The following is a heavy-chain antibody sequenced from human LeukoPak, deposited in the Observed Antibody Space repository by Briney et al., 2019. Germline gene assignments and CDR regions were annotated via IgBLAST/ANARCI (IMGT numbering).Heavy chain of an antibody. CDR2: IFHSGST. Sequence: PSETLSLTCTVSGYSITIGYNWGWIRQPPGMGLEWIGSIFHSGSTYYSPSLKSRVTISVDTSKNQFSLKLSSVTAADAAVYYCARGGYYMDVWGKGTTVTVSS. V-gene: IGHV4-38-2*02. J-gene: IGHJ6*03. CDR1: GYSITIGYN. CDR3: ARGGYYMDV.